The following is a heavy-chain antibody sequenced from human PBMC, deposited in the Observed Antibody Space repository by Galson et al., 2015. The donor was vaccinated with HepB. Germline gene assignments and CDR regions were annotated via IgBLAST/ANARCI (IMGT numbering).Heavy chain of an antibody. CDR2: INQDGSEK. Sequence: SLRLSCAASGFTFHNYWMSWVRQAPGKGLEWVANINQDGSEKYYVDSVKGRFTISRDDAKKSLYLQMNSLRAEDTAVYYCATYYRRFDYWSQGTLVTVSS. J-gene: IGHJ4*02. V-gene: IGHV3-7*01. D-gene: IGHD3-10*01. CDR1: GFTFHNYW. CDR3: ATYYRRFDY.